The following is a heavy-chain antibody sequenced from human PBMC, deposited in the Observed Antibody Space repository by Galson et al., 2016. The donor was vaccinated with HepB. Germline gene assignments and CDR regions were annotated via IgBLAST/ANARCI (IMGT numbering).Heavy chain of an antibody. D-gene: IGHD3-10*01. CDR3: VRGIKRRKPSYGLDV. CDR1: SGSFSDYS. CDR2: INHSGYT. J-gene: IGHJ6*02. V-gene: IGHV4-34*01. Sequence: SETLSLTCAVYSGSFSDYSWNWIRQRPGKGLEWIGEINHSGYTDYNPSLKSRVYMSVDTSTSQSSLRLSSVTAADTAVYYCVRGIKRRKPSYGLDVWGQGTTVTVSS.